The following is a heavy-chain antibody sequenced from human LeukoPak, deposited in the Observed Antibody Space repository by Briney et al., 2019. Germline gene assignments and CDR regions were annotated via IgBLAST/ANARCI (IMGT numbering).Heavy chain of an antibody. CDR3: ARSQKVILFDY. CDR1: GVSFSGYY. J-gene: IGHJ4*02. V-gene: IGHV4-34*01. Sequence: SETLSLTCAVYGVSFSGYYWSWIRQPPGKGLEWIGEINHSGSTNYNPSLKSRVTISVDTSKNQFSLKLSSVTAADTAVCYCARSQKVILFDYWGQGTLVTVSS. D-gene: IGHD3-22*01. CDR2: INHSGST.